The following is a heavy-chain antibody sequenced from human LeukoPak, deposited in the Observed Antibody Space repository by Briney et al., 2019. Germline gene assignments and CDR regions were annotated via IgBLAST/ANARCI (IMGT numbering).Heavy chain of an antibody. D-gene: IGHD3-22*01. CDR3: ARDLRRYDSSGYYWGPLFVFDY. CDR1: GFTFSSYA. Sequence: TGGSLRLSCAASGFTFSSYAMSWVRQAPGKGLEWVSAISGSGGSTYYADSVKGRFTISRDNSKNTLYLQMNSLRAEDTAVYYCARDLRRYDSSGYYWGPLFVFDYWGQGTLVTVSS. J-gene: IGHJ4*02. V-gene: IGHV3-23*01. CDR2: ISGSGGST.